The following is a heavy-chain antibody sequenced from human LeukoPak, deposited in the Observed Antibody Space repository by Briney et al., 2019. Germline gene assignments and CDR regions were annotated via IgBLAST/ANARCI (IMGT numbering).Heavy chain of an antibody. CDR1: GGSFSGYY. D-gene: IGHD2-15*01. Sequence: SETLSLTCAVYGGSFSGYYWSWIRQPPGKGLEWIGEINHSGSTNYNPSLKSRVTISVDTSKNQLSLKLSSVTAADTAVYYCARGRLGYCSGGSCYRWFDPWGQGTLVTVSS. J-gene: IGHJ5*02. CDR2: INHSGST. CDR3: ARGRLGYCSGGSCYRWFDP. V-gene: IGHV4-34*01.